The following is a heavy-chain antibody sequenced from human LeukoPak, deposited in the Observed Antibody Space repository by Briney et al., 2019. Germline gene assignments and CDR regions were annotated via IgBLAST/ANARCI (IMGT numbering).Heavy chain of an antibody. D-gene: IGHD2/OR15-2a*01. CDR3: ASYPYFVKLRDRQY. Sequence: SETLSLTCSVSGPSISGFYWSWIRQPPGKELEWIGYLYYTGSTNYNPSLKSQITMSVDTSKNQFSLKLSSVTTADTAVYYCASYPYFVKLRDRQYWGQGALVTVSS. CDR2: LYYTGST. J-gene: IGHJ4*02. V-gene: IGHV4-59*01. CDR1: GPSISGFY.